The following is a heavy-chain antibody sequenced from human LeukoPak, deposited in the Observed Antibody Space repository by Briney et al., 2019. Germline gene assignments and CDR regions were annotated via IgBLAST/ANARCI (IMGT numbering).Heavy chain of an antibody. CDR2: INQEGSEK. D-gene: IGHD3-16*02. V-gene: IGHV3-7*01. CDR1: GFTFLSYW. CDR3: ARRYMATSAEDFDY. J-gene: IGHJ4*02. Sequence: LAGGSLRLSCAASGFTFLSYWMTWVRQAPGKGLEWVANINQEGSEKYYVDSVRGRFTISRDNAKNSLYLQMNSLRAEDTAVYYCARRYMATSAEDFDYWGQGTLVTVSS.